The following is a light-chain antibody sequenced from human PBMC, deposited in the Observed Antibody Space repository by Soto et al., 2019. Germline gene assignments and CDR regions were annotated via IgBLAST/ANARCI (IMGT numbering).Light chain of an antibody. CDR2: GAS. V-gene: IGKV3-20*01. J-gene: IGKJ1*01. Sequence: ENVLTQSPGTLSLSPGERAILSCRASQSVRSSYLAWYQQKPGQAPRLLIYGASSRATGIPDTFSGGGSGTDFTLTISRLEPEDSAVYYCQQYGSAPWTFGQGTKVEVK. CDR3: QQYGSAPWT. CDR1: QSVRSSY.